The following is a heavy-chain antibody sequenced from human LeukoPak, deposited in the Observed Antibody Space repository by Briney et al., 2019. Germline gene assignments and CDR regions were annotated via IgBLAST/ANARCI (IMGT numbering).Heavy chain of an antibody. CDR2: MTGRSGNT. Sequence: SGGSLRLSCAGSGFSFSNYAVSWVRQAPGKGLEWVSGMTGRSGNTYYADSVKGRFTISRDNPKNTVFLRMNSLRAEDTALYFCAKDKIVGDGRWDFDYWGQGTLVTVSS. CDR1: GFSFSNYA. J-gene: IGHJ4*02. CDR3: AKDKIVGDGRWDFDY. V-gene: IGHV3-23*01. D-gene: IGHD3-10*01.